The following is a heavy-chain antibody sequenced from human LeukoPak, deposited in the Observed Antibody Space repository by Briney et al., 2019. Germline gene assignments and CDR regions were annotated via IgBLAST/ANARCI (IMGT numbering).Heavy chain of an antibody. CDR3: ASSEAPITPPPYGMGV. J-gene: IGHJ6*02. V-gene: IGHV4-31*03. D-gene: IGHD5-12*01. CDR1: GDSISSGGYC. CDR2: IYSSGGA. Sequence: PSETLSLTCTVSGDSISSGGYCWNWFRQHPGKGLEWIGYIYSSGGAFYNPSRKSRVTISVDTSKNQFSLRLGSVTAADTALYYCASSEAPITPPPYGMGVWGQGTKVTVSS.